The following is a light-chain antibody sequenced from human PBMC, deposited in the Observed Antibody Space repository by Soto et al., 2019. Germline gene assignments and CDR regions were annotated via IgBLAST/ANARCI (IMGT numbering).Light chain of an antibody. CDR1: QGIGDT. CDR3: QQRQYWPPIT. CDR2: DTS. Sequence: TQYPSSLSASVVDRVTLSGMASQGIGDTLAWYQHKPGQTPRLLIYDTSNRATGVPARFSGSGSGTDLTLTISSLEPEDCAIYYCQQRQYWPPITFGQGTRLEIK. J-gene: IGKJ5*01. V-gene: IGKV3-11*01.